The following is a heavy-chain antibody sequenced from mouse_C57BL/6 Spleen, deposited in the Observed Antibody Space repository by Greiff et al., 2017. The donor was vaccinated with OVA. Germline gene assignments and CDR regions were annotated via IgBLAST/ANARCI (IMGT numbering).Heavy chain of an antibody. V-gene: IGHV1-55*01. CDR3: AREYYGSSYSYYAMDY. D-gene: IGHD1-1*01. Sequence: QVQLQQSGAELVKPGASVKMSCKASGYTFTSYWITWVKQRPGQGLEWIGDIYPGSGSTNYNEKFKSKATLTVDTSSSTAYMQLSSLTSEDSAVYYCAREYYGSSYSYYAMDYWGQGTSVTVSS. CDR1: GYTFTSYW. CDR2: IYPGSGST. J-gene: IGHJ4*01.